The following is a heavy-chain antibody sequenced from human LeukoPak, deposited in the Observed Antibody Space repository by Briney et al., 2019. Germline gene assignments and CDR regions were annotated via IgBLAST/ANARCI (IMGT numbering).Heavy chain of an antibody. V-gene: IGHV3-74*01. J-gene: IGHJ3*02. Sequence: GGSLRLSCAASRFTLSSYWMHWVRQAPGKGLVLVSRINTDGSSTNYADSVKGRFTISRDNAMNTLYLQMNSLRAEDTAVYYCAKDRAAAGADAFDIWGQGTMVTVSS. D-gene: IGHD6-13*01. CDR1: RFTLSSYW. CDR3: AKDRAAAGADAFDI. CDR2: INTDGSST.